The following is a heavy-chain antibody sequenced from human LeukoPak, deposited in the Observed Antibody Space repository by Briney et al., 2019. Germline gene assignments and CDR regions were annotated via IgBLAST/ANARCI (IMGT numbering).Heavy chain of an antibody. CDR3: ASLGDYYDSSGYYLD. J-gene: IGHJ4*02. CDR1: GGTFSSYA. V-gene: IGHV1-69*13. D-gene: IGHD3-22*01. Sequence: SVKVSCKASGGTFSSYAISWVRQAPGQGLEWMGGIIPIFGTANYAQKFQGRVTTTADESTSTAYMELSSLRSEDTAVYYCASLGDYYDSSGYYLDWGQGTLVTVSS. CDR2: IIPIFGTA.